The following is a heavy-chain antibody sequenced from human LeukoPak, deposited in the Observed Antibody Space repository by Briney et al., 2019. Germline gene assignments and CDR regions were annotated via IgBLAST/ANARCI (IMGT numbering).Heavy chain of an antibody. V-gene: IGHV3-23*01. CDR2: ISGSGGST. CDR1: GFTFSSYA. CDR3: AKDPSYYYDSSGYYPLYYFDY. D-gene: IGHD3-22*01. Sequence: GGSLRLSCAASGFTFSSYAMSWVRQAPGKGLEWVSAISGSGGSTYYADSVKGRFTISRDNSKNTLYLQMNSLRAEDTAVYYCAKDPSYYYDSSGYYPLYYFDYWGQGTLVTVSS. J-gene: IGHJ4*02.